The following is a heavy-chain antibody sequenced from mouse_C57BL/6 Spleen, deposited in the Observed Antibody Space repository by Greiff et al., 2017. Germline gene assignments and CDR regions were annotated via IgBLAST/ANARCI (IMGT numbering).Heavy chain of an antibody. CDR2: IHPSDSDT. J-gene: IGHJ4*01. V-gene: IGHV1-74*01. D-gene: IGHD1-1*01. Sequence: QVQLQQPGAELVKPGASVKVSCKASGYTFTSYWMHWVKQRPGQGLEWIGRIHPSDSDTNYNQKFKGKATLTVYKSSSTAYMQLSSRTSEDSAVYYCASDYYGSSYYYYAMDYWGQGTSVTVSS. CDR3: ASDYYGSSYYYYAMDY. CDR1: GYTFTSYW.